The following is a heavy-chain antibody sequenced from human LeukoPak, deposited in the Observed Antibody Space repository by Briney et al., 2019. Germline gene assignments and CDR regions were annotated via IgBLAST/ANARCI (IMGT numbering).Heavy chain of an antibody. J-gene: IGHJ5*02. V-gene: IGHV1-2*02. D-gene: IGHD2-21*02. CDR3: AREVAHCGGDCYPSTTNWFDP. CDR2: INPNSGGT. Sequence: ASVTVSCKASGYTFTGYYMHWVRQAPGQGLEWMGWINPNSGGTNYAQKFQGRVTMTRDTSISTAYMELSRLRSDDTAVYYCAREVAHCGGDCYPSTTNWFDPWGQGTLVTVSS. CDR1: GYTFTGYY.